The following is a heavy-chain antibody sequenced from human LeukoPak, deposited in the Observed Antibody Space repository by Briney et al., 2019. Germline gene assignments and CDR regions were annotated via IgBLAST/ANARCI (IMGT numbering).Heavy chain of an antibody. CDR3: ARDYYDSSDY. Sequence: GGSLRLSCAASGFTVSSNYKSWVRQAPGKGLEWVSVIYSGGSTYYADSVKGRFTISRDNSKNTLYLQMNSLRAEDTAVYYCARDYYDSSDYWGQGTLVTVSS. J-gene: IGHJ4*02. V-gene: IGHV3-53*01. CDR1: GFTVSSNY. CDR2: IYSGGST. D-gene: IGHD3-22*01.